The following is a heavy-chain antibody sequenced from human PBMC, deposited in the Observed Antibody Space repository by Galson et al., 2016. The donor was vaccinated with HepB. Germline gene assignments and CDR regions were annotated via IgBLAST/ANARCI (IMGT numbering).Heavy chain of an antibody. CDR1: GYTFSSYF. D-gene: IGHD3-3*01. CDR3: VREILGVAY. CDR2: MNPNGNKI. Sequence: SVKVSCKASGYTFSSYFMHWVRQAPGQGLEWMGVMNPNGNKISYAQKFESRVTMTRDTSTSTVYMELNSLRSEDTAVYYCVREILGVAYWGQGSLVTVSS. V-gene: IGHV1-46*01. J-gene: IGHJ1*01.